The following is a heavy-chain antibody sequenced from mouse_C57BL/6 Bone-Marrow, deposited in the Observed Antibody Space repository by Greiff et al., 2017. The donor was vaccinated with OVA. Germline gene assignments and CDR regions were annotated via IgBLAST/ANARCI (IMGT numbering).Heavy chain of an antibody. V-gene: IGHV1-82*01. CDR3: ARDRGKRYIGV. Sequence: QVQLQQSGPELVKPGASVKISCKASGYAFSSSWMNWVKQRPGKGLEWIGRIYPGDGDTNYNGKFKGKATLTADKSSSTAYMQLSSLTSEDSAVYFSARDRGKRYIGVWGTGTTVTVSS. CDR1: GYAFSSSW. J-gene: IGHJ1*03. CDR2: IYPGDGDT. D-gene: IGHD2-1*01.